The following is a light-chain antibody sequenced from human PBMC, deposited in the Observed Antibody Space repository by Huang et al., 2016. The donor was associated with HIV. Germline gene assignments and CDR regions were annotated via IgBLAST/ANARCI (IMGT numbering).Light chain of an antibody. V-gene: IGKV3-11*01. CDR2: DAS. CDR1: QSVHSY. J-gene: IGKJ4*01. Sequence: EIVLTQSPATLSLSPGERATLSCRASQSVHSYLAWYQQKPGQAPRLRIYDASNRDTGSPARFSGSGSGTDFTLTISNLQSEDFAVYYCQQRSAWPLTFGGGTKVEIK. CDR3: QQRSAWPLT.